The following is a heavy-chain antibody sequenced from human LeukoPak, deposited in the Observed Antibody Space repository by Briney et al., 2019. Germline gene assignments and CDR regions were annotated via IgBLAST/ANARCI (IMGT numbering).Heavy chain of an antibody. CDR3: ARLWGDYYDSSGYSPDY. CDR2: IYYSGST. Sequence: PSETLSLTCTVSGGSISSGDYYWSWVRQPPGEGLEWIGYIYYSGSTYYNPSLKSRVTISVDTSKNQFSLKLSSVTAADTAVYYCARLWGDYYDSSGYSPDYWGQGTLVTVSS. CDR1: GGSISSGDYY. D-gene: IGHD3-22*01. J-gene: IGHJ4*02. V-gene: IGHV4-30-4*08.